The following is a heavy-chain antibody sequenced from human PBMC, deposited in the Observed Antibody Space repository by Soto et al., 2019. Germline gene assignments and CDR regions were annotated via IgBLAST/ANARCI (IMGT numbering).Heavy chain of an antibody. CDR1: GYTFIDYV. V-gene: IGHV1-3*05. CDR3: AREGGTQLVLYYFDY. J-gene: IGHJ4*02. Sequence: QVKLVQSGAEERKPGASVKVSCKPSGYTFIDYVIHWVRQAPGQRLEWMGWINAGDGNTKYSQKFQGRVTITRDTSASTVYMELSSLRSEDTAVYYCAREGGTQLVLYYFDYWGQGTLVTVSS. D-gene: IGHD6-13*01. CDR2: INAGDGNT.